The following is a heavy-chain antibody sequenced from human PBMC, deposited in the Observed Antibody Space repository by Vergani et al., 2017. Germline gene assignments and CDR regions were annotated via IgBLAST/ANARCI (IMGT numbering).Heavy chain of an antibody. V-gene: IGHV4-38-2*02. Sequence: QVQLQESGPGLVKPSETLSLTCTVSGYSINSGYYWGWIRQPPGKGLEWIATIYHSGNTYYNPSLKSRVTISVDTSRNHFSLNLTSVTAADTAMYYCARHSRAHCVSTSCSWPLPLRYWGQGALVTVSS. CDR1: GYSINSGYY. CDR3: ARHSRAHCVSTSCSWPLPLRY. CDR2: IYHSGNT. D-gene: IGHD2-2*01. J-gene: IGHJ4*02.